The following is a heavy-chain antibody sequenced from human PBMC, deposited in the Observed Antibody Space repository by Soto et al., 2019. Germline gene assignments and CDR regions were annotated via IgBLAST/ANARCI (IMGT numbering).Heavy chain of an antibody. CDR3: ARWSFLDY. Sequence: EVQLLESGGGLVRPGWSLRLSCTASGFSFSSYALSWVRQAPGKGLEWVSTISGSDGKTYYADSVKGRFSISRDTSKTTLYLEMTSLRVEDTAVYYCARWSFLDYWGQGTRVTVS. D-gene: IGHD1-26*01. CDR1: GFSFSSYA. CDR2: ISGSDGKT. V-gene: IGHV3-23*01. J-gene: IGHJ4*02.